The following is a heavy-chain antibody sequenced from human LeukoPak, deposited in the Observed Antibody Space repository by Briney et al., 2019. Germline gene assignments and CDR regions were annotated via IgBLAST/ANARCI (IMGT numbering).Heavy chain of an antibody. Sequence: PGGSLRLSCAASGFTFSSYWMSWVRQAPGKGLEWVSAISGSGDSTYYADSVKGRFTISRDNSKNTLYLQMNSLRAEDTAIYYCAKDGCSGGRCYLKIYYFDYWGQGTLVTVSS. CDR1: GFTFSSYW. J-gene: IGHJ4*02. V-gene: IGHV3-23*01. CDR2: ISGSGDST. CDR3: AKDGCSGGRCYLKIYYFDY. D-gene: IGHD2-15*01.